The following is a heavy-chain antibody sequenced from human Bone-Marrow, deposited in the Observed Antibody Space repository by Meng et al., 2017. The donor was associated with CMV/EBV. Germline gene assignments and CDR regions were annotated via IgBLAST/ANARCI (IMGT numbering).Heavy chain of an antibody. CDR1: GGTFSSYA. D-gene: IGHD3-22*01. J-gene: IGHJ4*02. Sequence: SVKVSCKASGGTFSSYAISWVRQAPGQGLEWMGGIIPIFGTANYAQKFQGRVTITTDESTSTAYMELSSLRSEDTAVYYCARDEREIKNYYDSSGYYYEFDYWGQRTLVTVSS. CDR3: ARDEREIKNYYDSSGYYYEFDY. V-gene: IGHV1-69*05. CDR2: IIPIFGTA.